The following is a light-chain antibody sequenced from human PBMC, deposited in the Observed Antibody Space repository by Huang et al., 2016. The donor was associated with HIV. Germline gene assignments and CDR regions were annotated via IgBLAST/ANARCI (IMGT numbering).Light chain of an antibody. J-gene: IGKJ1*01. CDR1: QSVLHSSNNKNS. CDR3: HQYYSSPQT. CDR2: LAS. Sequence: DIVMTQSPDSMTVSLGERATINCKSSQSVLHSSNNKNSVAWYQQKPGQPPKLLIYLASTLESAVPVRFSCSGASTDFTLTISSLQAVDVAVYFCHQYYSSPQTFGQGTKVEIK. V-gene: IGKV4-1*01.